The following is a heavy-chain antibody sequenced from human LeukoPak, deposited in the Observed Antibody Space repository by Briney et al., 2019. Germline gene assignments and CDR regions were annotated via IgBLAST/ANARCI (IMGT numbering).Heavy chain of an antibody. J-gene: IGHJ5*02. CDR3: AKRESDGVSVFSGA. V-gene: IGHV3-23*01. Sequence: GGSLRLSCVASGFAFSSYAMSWVRQSPGKGLERVSAISNSGGSTNYADSVRGRFTISRDNSKNTVYLQLNSLRVEDTAVYYCAKRESDGVSVFSGAWGQGTLVTVSS. CDR2: ISNSGGST. CDR1: GFAFSSYA. D-gene: IGHD1-26*01.